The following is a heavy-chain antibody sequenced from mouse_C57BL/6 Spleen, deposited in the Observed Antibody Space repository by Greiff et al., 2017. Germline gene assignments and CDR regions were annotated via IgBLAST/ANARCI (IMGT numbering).Heavy chain of an antibody. CDR3: TRPYYGSSPYYFDY. CDR2: IDPETGGT. D-gene: IGHD1-1*01. J-gene: IGHJ2*01. CDR1: GYTFTDYE. V-gene: IGHV1-15*01. Sequence: VQLQQSGAELVRPGASVTLSCKASGYTFTDYEMHWVKQTPVHGLEWIGAIDPETGGTAYNQKFKGKAILTADKSSSTAYMELRSLTSEDSAVYYCTRPYYGSSPYYFDYWGQGTTLTVSS.